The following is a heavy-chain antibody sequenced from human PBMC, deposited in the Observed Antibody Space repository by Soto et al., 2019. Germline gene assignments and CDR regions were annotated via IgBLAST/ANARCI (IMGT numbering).Heavy chain of an antibody. CDR2: IYYSGST. CDR3: ATSTVTTRVLGYYYGMDV. D-gene: IGHD4-17*01. V-gene: IGHV4-59*08. CDR1: GGSISSYY. Sequence: SETLSLTCTVSGGSISSYYWSWIRQPPGKGLEWIGYIYYSGSTNYNPSLKSRVTISVDTSKNQFSLKLSSVTAADTAVYYCATSTVTTRVLGYYYGMDVWGQGTTVTVSS. J-gene: IGHJ6*02.